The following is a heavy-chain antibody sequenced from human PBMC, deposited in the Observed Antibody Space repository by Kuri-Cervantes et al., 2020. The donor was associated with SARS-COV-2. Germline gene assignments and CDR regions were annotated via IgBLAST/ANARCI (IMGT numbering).Heavy chain of an antibody. CDR3: ARGNYYDSSGYFYYYGMDV. Sequence: GESLKISCAASGFTFSDHYMDWVRQAPGKGLEWVGRTRNKANSYTTEYAASVKGRFIISRDDSKNSLYLQMNSLKTEDTAVYYCARGNYYDSSGYFYYYGMDVWGQGTTVTVSS. D-gene: IGHD3-22*01. CDR2: TRNKANSYTT. CDR1: GFTFSDHY. J-gene: IGHJ6*02. V-gene: IGHV3-72*01.